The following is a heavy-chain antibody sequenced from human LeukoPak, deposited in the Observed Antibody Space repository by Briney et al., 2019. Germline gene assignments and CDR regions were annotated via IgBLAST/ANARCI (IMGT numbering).Heavy chain of an antibody. D-gene: IGHD3-3*02. Sequence: SETLSLTCAVYGGSFSGYYWSWIRQPPGKGLEWIGEINHSGSTNYNPSLKSRVTISVDTSKNQFSLELSSVTAADTAVYYCARGIFGVVTPDAFDIWGQGTMVTVSS. J-gene: IGHJ3*02. V-gene: IGHV4-34*01. CDR1: GGSFSGYY. CDR2: INHSGST. CDR3: ARGIFGVVTPDAFDI.